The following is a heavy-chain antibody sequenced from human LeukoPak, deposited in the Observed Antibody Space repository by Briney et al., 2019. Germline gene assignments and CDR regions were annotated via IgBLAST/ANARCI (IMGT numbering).Heavy chain of an antibody. V-gene: IGHV3-20*04. D-gene: IGHD1-26*01. CDR2: INWNGGST. CDR1: GFTFDDYG. Sequence: PGGSLRLSCAASGFTFDDYGMSWVRQAPGKGLEWVSGINWNGGSTGYADSVKGRFTISRDNAKNSLYLQMNSPRAEDTALYYCARGGGSYLVTQPDYWGQGTLVTVSS. J-gene: IGHJ4*02. CDR3: ARGGGSYLVTQPDY.